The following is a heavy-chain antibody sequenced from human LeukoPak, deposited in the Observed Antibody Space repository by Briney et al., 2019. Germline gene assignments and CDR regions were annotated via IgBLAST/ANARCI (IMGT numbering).Heavy chain of an antibody. J-gene: IGHJ5*02. V-gene: IGHV1-69*13. Sequence: SVKVTCKASAGTFSSYAISWVRQPPGQGLEWMGGIIPIFGAGNYEKKFQGRVTSPADEPTSTGYVELSSLRSEDTAVYYCARRLQGDWFVPWGEGTLVTVS. D-gene: IGHD4-11*01. CDR2: IIPIFGAG. CDR1: AGTFSSYA. CDR3: ARRLQGDWFVP.